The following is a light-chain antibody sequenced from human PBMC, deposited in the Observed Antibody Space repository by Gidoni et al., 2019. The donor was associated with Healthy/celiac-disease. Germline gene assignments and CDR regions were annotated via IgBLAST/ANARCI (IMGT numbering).Light chain of an antibody. CDR2: WVS. CDR1: QSVLYSSNNKNY. J-gene: IGKJ4*01. V-gene: IGKV4-1*01. Sequence: DIVMTQSPDSLSVSLGERATIHCKSSQSVLYSSNNKNYLAWYQQQPGQPPKLLIYWVSTRESGVPDRFSGSGSGTDFTLTISSLQAEDVAVYYCQQYYSTPLTFGGGTKVEIK. CDR3: QQYYSTPLT.